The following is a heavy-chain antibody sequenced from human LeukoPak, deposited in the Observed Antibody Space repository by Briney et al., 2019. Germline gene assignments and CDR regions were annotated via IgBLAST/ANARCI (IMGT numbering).Heavy chain of an antibody. CDR1: GFSFSDYA. V-gene: IGHV3-23*01. CDR3: AKDGADDYGDYVDAFDI. J-gene: IGHJ3*02. CDR2: ISGSGGST. D-gene: IGHD4-17*01. Sequence: GGSLRLSCAASGFSFSDYAIYWVRQTPGKGLEWVSAISGSGGSTYYADSVKGRFTISRDNSKNTLYLQMNSLRAEDTAVYYCAKDGADDYGDYVDAFDIWGQGTMVTVSS.